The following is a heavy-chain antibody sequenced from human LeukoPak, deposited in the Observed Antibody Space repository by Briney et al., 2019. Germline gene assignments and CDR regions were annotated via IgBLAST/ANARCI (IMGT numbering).Heavy chain of an antibody. CDR2: INHSGST. Sequence: SETLSLTCAVYGGSFSGYYWSWIRQPPGKGLEWIGEINHSGSTNYNPSLKSRVTISVDTSKNQFSLKLSSVTAADTAVYYCARGTPNCSGGSCYSRAFDIWGQGTMVTVSS. CDR3: ARGTPNCSGGSCYSRAFDI. V-gene: IGHV4-34*01. CDR1: GGSFSGYY. D-gene: IGHD2-15*01. J-gene: IGHJ3*02.